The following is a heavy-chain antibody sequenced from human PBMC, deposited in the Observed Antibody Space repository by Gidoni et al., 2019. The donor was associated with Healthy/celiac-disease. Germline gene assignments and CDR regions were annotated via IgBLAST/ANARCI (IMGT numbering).Heavy chain of an antibody. Sequence: QVQLQESGPGLVKPSQTLSLTCTVSGCPISSGGYYWSWIRQHPGKGLEWIGYIYYSGSTYYNPSLKSRVTISVDTSKNQFSLKLSSVTAADTAVYYCASQYCSGGSCPDYWGQGTLVTVSS. CDR2: IYYSGST. CDR1: GCPISSGGYY. CDR3: ASQYCSGGSCPDY. D-gene: IGHD2-15*01. J-gene: IGHJ4*02. V-gene: IGHV4-31*03.